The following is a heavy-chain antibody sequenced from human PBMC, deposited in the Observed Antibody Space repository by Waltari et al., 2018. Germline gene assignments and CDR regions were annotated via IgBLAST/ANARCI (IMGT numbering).Heavy chain of an antibody. Sequence: QVQLQESGPGLVKPSETLSLTCAVSGYSISSGYYWGWIRQPPGKGLEWIGSIYHSGSTHYTPSLTSRVTISVDPSKNQFSLKLSSVTAADTAVYYCAIVSGRITIFGVETGDAFDIWGQGTMVTVSS. J-gene: IGHJ3*02. CDR2: IYHSGST. V-gene: IGHV4-38-2*01. CDR1: GYSISSGYY. CDR3: AIVSGRITIFGVETGDAFDI. D-gene: IGHD3-3*01.